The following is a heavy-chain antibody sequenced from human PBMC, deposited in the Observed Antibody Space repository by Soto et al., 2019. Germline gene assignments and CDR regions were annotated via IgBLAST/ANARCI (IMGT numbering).Heavy chain of an antibody. D-gene: IGHD3-10*01. CDR2: ILASGDV. CDR1: GFTLRDSA. CDR3: VRDTSTGGADV. V-gene: IGHV3-9*01. J-gene: IGHJ6*02. Sequence: EEELVESGGGLVQPGRSLRLSCATSGFTLRDSAMRWVRQGPGGGLEWVSGILASGDVGYVDSVRGRFTMSRDVAKSVLHLQMSSLKNDGTALYYCVRDTSTGGADVWGHGTTVTVSS.